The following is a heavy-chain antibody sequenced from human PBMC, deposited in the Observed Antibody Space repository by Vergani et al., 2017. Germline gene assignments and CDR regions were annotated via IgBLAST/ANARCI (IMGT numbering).Heavy chain of an antibody. CDR1: GFTFNIYA. D-gene: IGHD3-22*01. CDR2: ISGNAIST. CDR3: AKDATMIVVSFAFFDY. J-gene: IGHJ4*02. Sequence: EVQLVESGGVMVQPGGSLRLSCATSGFTFNIYAMSWVRQAPGKGLEWVSAISGNAISTYYADSVKGRFTISRDNSENTLYLQMNSLRAEDTAVYYCAKDATMIVVSFAFFDYWGRGTLVTVSS. V-gene: IGHV3-23*04.